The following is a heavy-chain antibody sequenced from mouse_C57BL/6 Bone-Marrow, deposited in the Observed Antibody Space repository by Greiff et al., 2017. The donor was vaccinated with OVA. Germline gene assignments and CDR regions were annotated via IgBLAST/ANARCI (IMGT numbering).Heavy chain of an antibody. V-gene: IGHV5-17*01. Sequence: EVNVVESGGGLVKPGGSLKLSCAASGFTFSDYGMHWVRQAPEKGLEWVAYISSGSSTIYYADTVKGRFTISRDNAKNTLFLQMTSLRSEDTAMYYCARRYYGLFDYWGQGTTLTVSS. D-gene: IGHD1-2*01. CDR3: ARRYYGLFDY. J-gene: IGHJ2*01. CDR1: GFTFSDYG. CDR2: ISSGSSTI.